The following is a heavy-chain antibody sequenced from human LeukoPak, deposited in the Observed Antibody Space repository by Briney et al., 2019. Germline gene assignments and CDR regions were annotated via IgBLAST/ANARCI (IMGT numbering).Heavy chain of an antibody. CDR2: LGTAGDT. Sequence: PGGSLRLSCAASGFTLTNYAMHWVRQRAGEGLEWVSALGTAGDTFYPGSVKGRFTISRDNAKKSLFLQVNSLRAEDTAIYYCARQNTPHGNFDYWGQGTLVTVSS. CDR3: ARQNTPHGNFDY. D-gene: IGHD5-24*01. CDR1: GFTLTNYA. J-gene: IGHJ4*02. V-gene: IGHV3-13*01.